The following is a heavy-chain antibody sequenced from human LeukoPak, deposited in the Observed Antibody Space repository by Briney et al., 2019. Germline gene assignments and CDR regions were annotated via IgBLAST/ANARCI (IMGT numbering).Heavy chain of an antibody. CDR3: ASSTFGGVIVIPGAFDI. CDR2: ISSSSSYI. D-gene: IGHD3-16*02. V-gene: IGHV3-21*01. CDR1: GFTFSSYS. Sequence: GGSLRLSCAASGFTFSSYSMNWVRQAPGKGLEWVSSISSSSSYIYYADSVKGRFTISRDNAKNSLYLQMSSLRAEDTAVYYCASSTFGGVIVIPGAFDIWGQGTMVTVSS. J-gene: IGHJ3*02.